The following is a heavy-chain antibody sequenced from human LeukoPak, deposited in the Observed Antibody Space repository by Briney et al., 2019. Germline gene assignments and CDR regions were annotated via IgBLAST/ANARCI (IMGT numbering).Heavy chain of an antibody. CDR2: ISYDGSDK. V-gene: IGHV3-30-3*01. J-gene: IGHJ4*02. Sequence: PGRSLRLSCAASGFTFSSYAMHWVRQAPGKGLEWVAVISYDGSDKYYADSVKGRFTISRDNSKNTLYLQMNSLRAEDTAVYYCARAGYSYGPFDYWGQGTLVTVSS. CDR3: ARAGYSYGPFDY. CDR1: GFTFSSYA. D-gene: IGHD5-18*01.